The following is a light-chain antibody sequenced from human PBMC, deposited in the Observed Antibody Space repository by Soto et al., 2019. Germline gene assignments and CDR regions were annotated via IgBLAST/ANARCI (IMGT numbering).Light chain of an antibody. CDR2: FNN. V-gene: IGLV1-44*01. J-gene: IGLJ3*02. CDR3: AAWDDSLNGPV. Sequence: QSVLTQPPSASGTPGQGVTISCSGSNSDIGSNTVNWYQQLPGTAPKLLIYFNNQRPSGVPDRFSGSKSGTSASLAISGLQSEDEAQYYCAAWDDSLNGPVFGGGTKLTVL. CDR1: NSDIGSNT.